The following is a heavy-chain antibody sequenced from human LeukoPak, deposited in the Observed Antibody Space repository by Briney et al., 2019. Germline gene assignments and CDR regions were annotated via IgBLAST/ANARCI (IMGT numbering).Heavy chain of an antibody. D-gene: IGHD3-22*01. J-gene: IGHJ4*02. CDR2: RSHDGGIE. V-gene: IGHV3-30-3*01. CDR1: GFTFSRYA. Sequence: GGSLRLSCAASGFTFSRYAVHWVRQAPGKGLEWVALRSHDGGIEDYADSVKGRLTISRDNSRNTLYLQMNSLKPEDTAVYYCASSNEFYYDTSAYVDYWGQGTLVTVSS. CDR3: ASSNEFYYDTSAYVDY.